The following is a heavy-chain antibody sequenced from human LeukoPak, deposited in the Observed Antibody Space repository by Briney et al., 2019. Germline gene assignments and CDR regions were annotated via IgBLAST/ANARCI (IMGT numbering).Heavy chain of an antibody. D-gene: IGHD4-17*01. CDR3: AREVGTYGEGDY. J-gene: IGHJ4*02. CDR1: GYTFIDYY. V-gene: IGHV1-2*02. Sequence: GASVKVSCKTSGYTFIDYYVLWVRQAPGQGLEWLGWINSKSGGTRYAQKFQGRVTMTTDTSTSTAYMELRSLRSDDTAVYYCAREVGTYGEGDYWGQGTLVTVSS. CDR2: INSKSGGT.